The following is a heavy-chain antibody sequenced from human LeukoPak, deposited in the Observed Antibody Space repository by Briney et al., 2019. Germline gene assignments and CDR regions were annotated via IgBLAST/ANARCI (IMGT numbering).Heavy chain of an antibody. CDR2: ISSSSSYI. J-gene: IGHJ4*02. CDR1: GFTFSSYS. V-gene: IGHV3-21*01. Sequence: GGSLRLSCAASGFTFSSYSMNWVRQAPGKGLEWVSSISSSSSYIYYADSVKGRFTISRNNAKNSLYLQMNSLRAEDTAVYYCARAYSSSPGGNYWGQGTLVTVSS. D-gene: IGHD6-6*01. CDR3: ARAYSSSPGGNY.